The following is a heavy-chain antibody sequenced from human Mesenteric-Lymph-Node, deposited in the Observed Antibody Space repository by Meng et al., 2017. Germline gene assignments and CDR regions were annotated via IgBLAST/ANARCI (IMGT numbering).Heavy chain of an antibody. CDR3: ASQSPAEDTD. D-gene: IGHD6-25*01. CDR2: IIPIFGTA. Sequence: QRVKAGVEVKKPGSWVKVSCKAPGGTFSSYAISWVRQAPGQGLEWMGGIIPIFGTANYAQKFQGRVTITADESTSTAYMELSSLRSEDTAVYYCASQSPAEDTDWGQGTLVTVSS. V-gene: IGHV1-69*01. CDR1: GGTFSSYA. J-gene: IGHJ4*02.